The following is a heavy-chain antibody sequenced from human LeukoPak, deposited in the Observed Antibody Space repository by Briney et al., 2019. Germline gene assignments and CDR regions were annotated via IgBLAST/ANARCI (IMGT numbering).Heavy chain of an antibody. D-gene: IGHD3-22*01. CDR1: GFTVSSNY. Sequence: GGSLRLSCAASGFTVSSNYMSWVRQAPGKGLEWVSVIYSGGSTYYADSVKGRFTISRDNSKNTLYLQMNSLRAEDTAVYYCARELDYYDSSGYYQDFQHWGQGTLVTVSS. CDR3: ARELDYYDSSGYYQDFQH. CDR2: IYSGGST. J-gene: IGHJ1*01. V-gene: IGHV3-53*01.